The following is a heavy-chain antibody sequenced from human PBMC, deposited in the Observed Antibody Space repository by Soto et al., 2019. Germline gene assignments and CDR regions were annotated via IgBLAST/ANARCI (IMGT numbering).Heavy chain of an antibody. Sequence: ASETLSLTCTGSGGSTSTYYWSWSRQPPGKGLEWIGYIYYSGSTNYNPSLKSRVTISVDTSKNQFSLKLSSVTAADTAVYYCARVSDPGYYPLAYWGHGTSDPLSS. J-gene: IGHJ4*01. D-gene: IGHD3-22*01. V-gene: IGHV4-59*01. CDR2: IYYSGST. CDR1: GGSTSTYY. CDR3: ARVSDPGYYPLAY.